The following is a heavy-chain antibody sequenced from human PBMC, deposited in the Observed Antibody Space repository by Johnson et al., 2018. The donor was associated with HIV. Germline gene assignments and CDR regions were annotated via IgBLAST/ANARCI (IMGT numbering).Heavy chain of an antibody. J-gene: IGHJ3*02. V-gene: IGHV3-20*04. CDR2: ISWNGGST. CDR3: ARDLGVKDFWSGQDAFDI. Sequence: MQLVESGGGVVRPGGSLRLSCVGSGFTFDDYALSWVRQLPGKGLEWVSGISWNGGSTAYADSVKGRFTISRDNAKNSLYLQMNSLRAEDTAVYYCARDLGVKDFWSGQDAFDIWGQGTMVTVSS. D-gene: IGHD3-3*01. CDR1: GFTFDDYA.